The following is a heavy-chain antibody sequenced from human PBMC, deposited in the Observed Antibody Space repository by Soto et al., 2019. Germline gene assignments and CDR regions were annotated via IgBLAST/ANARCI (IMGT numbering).Heavy chain of an antibody. CDR2: ISAYNGNT. D-gene: IGHD3-10*01. J-gene: IGHJ4*02. CDR3: ARDQESITDRILQY. V-gene: IGHV1-18*01. Sequence: ASVKVSCKASGDTFASFGFSLVRQAPGQGLEWLGWISAYNGNTHYAQKVRDRVTLTTDTSTNTAYMELRSLTSDDTAVYYCARDQESITDRILQYWGQGTRVTGLL. CDR1: GDTFASFG.